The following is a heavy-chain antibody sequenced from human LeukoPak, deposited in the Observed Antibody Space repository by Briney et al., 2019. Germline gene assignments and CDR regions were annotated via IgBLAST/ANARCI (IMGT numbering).Heavy chain of an antibody. Sequence: AASVKVSCKASGYTFTSYYMHWVRQAPGQGLEWMGGIIPIFGTANYAQKFQGRVTITTDESTSTAYMELSSLRSEDTAVYYCARDHCSSTSCYTGSNHFDPWGQGTLVTVSS. V-gene: IGHV1-69*05. J-gene: IGHJ5*02. CDR2: IIPIFGTA. CDR3: ARDHCSSTSCYTGSNHFDP. D-gene: IGHD2-2*02. CDR1: GYTFTSYY.